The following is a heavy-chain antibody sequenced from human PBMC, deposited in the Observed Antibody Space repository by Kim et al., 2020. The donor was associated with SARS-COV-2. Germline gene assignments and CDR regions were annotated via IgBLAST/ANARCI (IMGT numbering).Heavy chain of an antibody. V-gene: IGHV4-34*01. Sequence: NPSLKSRVTISVDTSKNQFSLKLSSVTAADTAVYYCARFGSSGYYVYFQHWGQGTLVTVSS. CDR3: ARFGSSGYYVYFQH. J-gene: IGHJ1*01. D-gene: IGHD3-22*01.